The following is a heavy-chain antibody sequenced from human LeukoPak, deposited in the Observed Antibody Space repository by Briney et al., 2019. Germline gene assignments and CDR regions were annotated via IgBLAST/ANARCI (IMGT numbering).Heavy chain of an antibody. CDR2: ISAYNGDT. J-gene: IGHJ4*02. CDR1: GYTFNTYG. D-gene: IGHD2-8*02. Sequence: ASVKVSCKASGYTFNTYGIIWVRLAPGQGLEWMGWISAYNGDTTYAQKLQGRVTLTTDASTSTAYMELRSLRSDDTAVYYCARESTGGSLEIDYWGQGTLVTVSS. CDR3: ARESTGGSLEIDY. V-gene: IGHV1-18*01.